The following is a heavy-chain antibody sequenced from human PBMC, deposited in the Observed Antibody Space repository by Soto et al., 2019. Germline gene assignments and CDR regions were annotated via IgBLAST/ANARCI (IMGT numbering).Heavy chain of an antibody. V-gene: IGHV5-10-1*01. J-gene: IGHJ4*02. CDR2: IDPSDSYT. D-gene: IGHD5-18*01. CDR3: ARALAYVDTAMARDY. Sequence: GESLKISGKGSGCSFTRYWISWVRQMPGKGLEWMGRIDPSDSYTNYSPSFQGHVTISADKSISTAYLQWSSLKASDTAMYYCARALAYVDTAMARDYWGQGTLVTVSS. CDR1: GCSFTRYW.